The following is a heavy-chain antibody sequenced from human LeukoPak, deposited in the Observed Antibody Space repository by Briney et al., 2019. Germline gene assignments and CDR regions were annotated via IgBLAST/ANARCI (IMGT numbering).Heavy chain of an antibody. CDR2: IYTSGST. D-gene: IGHD3-22*01. CDR1: GGSTSSYY. J-gene: IGHJ4*02. V-gene: IGHV4-4*07. CDR3: ARDLGVPNYDSSGSYFDY. Sequence: PSETLSVTCTVSGGSTSSYYWSWIRQPAGKGLEWIGRIYTSGSTNYNPSLKSRVTMSVDTSKNQFSLKLSSVTAADTAVYYCARDLGVPNYDSSGSYFDYWGQGTLVTVSS.